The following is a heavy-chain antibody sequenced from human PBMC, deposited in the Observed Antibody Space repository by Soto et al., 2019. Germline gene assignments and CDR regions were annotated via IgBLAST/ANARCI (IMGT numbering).Heavy chain of an antibody. CDR2: INSGGST. V-gene: IGHV3-53*01. CDR1: GDTVSSNY. D-gene: IGHD3-22*01. Sequence: GGSLRLSCAASGDTVSSNYMSWVRQAPGKGLEWVSVINSGGSTNYADSVKGRFTISRDNSKNTLYLQMNSLRAEDTAVYYCARGAQTFYYESSGFSDYYYFGMDVWGRGTTVTVSS. J-gene: IGHJ6*02. CDR3: ARGAQTFYYESSGFSDYYYFGMDV.